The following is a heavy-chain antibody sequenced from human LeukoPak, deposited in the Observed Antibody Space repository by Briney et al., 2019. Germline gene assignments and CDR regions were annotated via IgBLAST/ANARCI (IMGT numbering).Heavy chain of an antibody. CDR1: GFSFSTYG. V-gene: IGHV3-48*04. D-gene: IGHD3-10*02. J-gene: IGHJ6*04. CDR2: ISSSGSTI. CDR3: AELGITMIGGV. Sequence: GGSLRLSCAASGFSFSTYGMNWVRQAPGKGLEWVSYISSSGSTIYYADSVKGRFTISRDNAKNSLYLQMNSLRAEDTAVYYCAELGITMIGGVWGKGTTVTISS.